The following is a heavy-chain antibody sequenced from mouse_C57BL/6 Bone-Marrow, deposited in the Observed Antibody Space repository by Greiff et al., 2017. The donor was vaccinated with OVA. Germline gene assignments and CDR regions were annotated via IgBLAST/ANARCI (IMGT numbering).Heavy chain of an antibody. V-gene: IGHV1-59*01. D-gene: IGHD4-1*02. J-gene: IGHJ2*01. Sequence: QVQLQQSGAELVRPGPSVKLSCKASGYTFTSYWMHWVKQRPGQGLEWIGVIDPSDSYTNYNQKFKGKATLTVDTSSSTAYMQLSSLTSEDSAVYYCARPTGSSWDWGQGTTLTVS. CDR2: IDPSDSYT. CDR1: GYTFTSYW. CDR3: ARPTGSSWD.